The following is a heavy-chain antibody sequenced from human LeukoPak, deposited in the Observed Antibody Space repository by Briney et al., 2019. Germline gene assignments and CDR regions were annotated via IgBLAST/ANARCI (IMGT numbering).Heavy chain of an antibody. CDR3: ARDSSWLRDY. Sequence: EGSLRLSCEASGFSFSSYEMDWVCQAPGKGLEWVSYISSRGSTTYYADSVKGRFTISRDNAMNSAYLQMNSLRAEDTAVYYCARDSSWLRDYWGQGTLVTVSS. J-gene: IGHJ4*02. CDR1: GFSFSSYE. V-gene: IGHV3-48*03. D-gene: IGHD5-12*01. CDR2: ISSRGSTT.